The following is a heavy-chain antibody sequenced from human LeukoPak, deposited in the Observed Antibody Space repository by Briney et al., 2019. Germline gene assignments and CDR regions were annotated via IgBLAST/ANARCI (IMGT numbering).Heavy chain of an antibody. CDR1: GGTFSSYA. J-gene: IGHJ6*03. D-gene: IGHD1-26*01. V-gene: IGHV1-69*05. CDR3: ASSTTPDYYYYYYMDV. Sequence: SVKVSCKASGGTFSSYAISWVRQAPGQGHEWMGGVIPIFGTANYAQKFQGRVTITTDESTSTAYMELSSLRSEDTAVYYCASSTTPDYYYYYYMDVWGKGTTVTVSS. CDR2: VIPIFGTA.